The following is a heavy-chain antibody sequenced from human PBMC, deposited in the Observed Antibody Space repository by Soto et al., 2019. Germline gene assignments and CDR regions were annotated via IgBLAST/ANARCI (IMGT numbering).Heavy chain of an antibody. J-gene: IGHJ6*03. CDR2: ISYDGSNK. CDR3: AKGRGDFWSGYYPYYYYYYMDV. Sequence: LRLSCAASGFTFSSYGMHWVRQAPGKGLEWVAVISYDGSNKYYADSVKGRFTISRDNSKNTLYLQMNSLRAEDTAVYYCAKGRGDFWSGYYPYYYYYYMDVWGKGTTVTVSS. V-gene: IGHV3-30*18. CDR1: GFTFSSYG. D-gene: IGHD3-3*01.